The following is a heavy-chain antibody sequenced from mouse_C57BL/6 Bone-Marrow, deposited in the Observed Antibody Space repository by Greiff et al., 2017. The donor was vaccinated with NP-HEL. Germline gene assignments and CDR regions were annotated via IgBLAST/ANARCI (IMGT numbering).Heavy chain of an antibody. V-gene: IGHV1-81*01. CDR1: GYTFTSYG. D-gene: IGHD1-1*01. CDR3: ARGRSCSLFAY. CDR2: IYPRSGNT. Sequence: QVQLKQSGAELARPGASVKLSCKASGYTFTSYGISWVKQRTGQGLEWIGEIYPRSGNTYYNEKFKGKATLTADKSSSTAYMELRSLTSEVSAVYFCARGRSCSLFAYWGQGTLVTVSA. J-gene: IGHJ3*01.